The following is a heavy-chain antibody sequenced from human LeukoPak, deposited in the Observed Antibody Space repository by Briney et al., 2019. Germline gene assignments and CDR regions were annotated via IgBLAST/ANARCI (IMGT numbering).Heavy chain of an antibody. CDR2: ITSRDGRT. CDR1: EFTFSRYA. CDR3: ARGPNGDYLGAFDF. J-gene: IGHJ3*01. Sequence: PGGSLRLSCAAPEFTFSRYAMTWVRQAPGKGLEWVSSITSRDGRTSYADSVKVRFTVSRDNSKNTLYLQMNYLRVEDTAVYYCARGPNGDYLGAFDFWGQGTLVTVSS. V-gene: IGHV3-23*01. D-gene: IGHD4-17*01.